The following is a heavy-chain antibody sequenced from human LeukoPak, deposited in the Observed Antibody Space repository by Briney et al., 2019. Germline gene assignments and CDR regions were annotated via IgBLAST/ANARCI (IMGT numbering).Heavy chain of an antibody. CDR3: AKGEEDFDF. CDR1: GFTFSSYA. D-gene: IGHD1-26*01. Sequence: GGSLRLSCAASGFTFSSYAMSWVRQAPGKGLEWVSAISGSGGSTFYADSVKGRFTISRDNSKNTLSLQMNSLRAEDTAVYFCAKGEEDFDFWGQGTLVTVSS. CDR2: ISGSGGST. J-gene: IGHJ4*02. V-gene: IGHV3-23*01.